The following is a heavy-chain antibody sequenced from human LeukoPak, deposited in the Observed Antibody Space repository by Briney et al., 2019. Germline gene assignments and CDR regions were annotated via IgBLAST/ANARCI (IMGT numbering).Heavy chain of an antibody. Sequence: GASVKVSCKASGYTFTSYGISWVRQAPGQGLEWMGWISAYNGNTNYAQKLQGRVTMTADTSTSTAYMELRSLRSDDTAVYYCARTRIVVVTATEFDYWGQGTLVTVSS. V-gene: IGHV1-18*01. CDR1: GYTFTSYG. D-gene: IGHD2-21*02. CDR3: ARTRIVVVTATEFDY. J-gene: IGHJ4*02. CDR2: ISAYNGNT.